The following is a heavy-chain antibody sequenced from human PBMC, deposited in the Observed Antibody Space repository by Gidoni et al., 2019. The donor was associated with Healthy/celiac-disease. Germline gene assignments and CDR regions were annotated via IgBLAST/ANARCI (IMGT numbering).Heavy chain of an antibody. J-gene: IGHJ4*02. CDR2: IAYDGSNK. V-gene: IGHV3-30-3*01. CDR3: ARDRGNSFDY. CDR1: GFTFSSYA. Sequence: QVQLVESGGGVVQPGRSLSLSCAASGFTFSSYAMHWFRQAPGKGLEWVAVIAYDGSNKYYADSVKGRFTISRDNSKNTLYLQMNSLRAEDTAVYYCARDRGNSFDYWGQGTLVTVSS. D-gene: IGHD2-15*01.